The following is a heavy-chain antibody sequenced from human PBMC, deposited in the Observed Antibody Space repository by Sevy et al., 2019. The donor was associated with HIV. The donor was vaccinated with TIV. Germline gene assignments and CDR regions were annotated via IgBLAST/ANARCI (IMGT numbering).Heavy chain of an antibody. CDR3: TRGGEDYYMDV. CDR1: GFISSGST. CDR2: ISTRATNYAT. D-gene: IGHD2-15*01. J-gene: IGHJ6*03. Sequence: GGSLRLSCAASGFISSGSTMHWVRQASGKGLEWVGRISTRATNYATVYAASVKGRFTIPRDDSKNTAYLQMNSLKTEDTAVYYCTRGGEDYYMDVWGKGTTVTVSS. V-gene: IGHV3-73*01.